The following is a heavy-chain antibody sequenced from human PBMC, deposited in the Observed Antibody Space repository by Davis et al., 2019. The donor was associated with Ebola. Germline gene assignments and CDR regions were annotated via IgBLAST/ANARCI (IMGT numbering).Heavy chain of an antibody. Sequence: PGGSLRLSCAASGITSVDHDMHWVRQAPGKGLEWLANIGDDGSVKNYADSVRGRFTISRENAENSLYLQMNSLRPEDTAVYYCAREIPSGLVYLDYWGQGTLVTVSS. V-gene: IGHV3-7*03. CDR2: IGDDGSVK. J-gene: IGHJ4*02. D-gene: IGHD3/OR15-3a*01. CDR1: GITSVDHD. CDR3: AREIPSGLVYLDY.